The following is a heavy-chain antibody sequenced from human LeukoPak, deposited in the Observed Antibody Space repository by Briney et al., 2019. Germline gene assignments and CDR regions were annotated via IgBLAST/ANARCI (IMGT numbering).Heavy chain of an antibody. CDR2: INHSGST. Sequence: PSETLSLTCAVYGGSFSGYYWSWIRQPPGKGLEWIGEINHSGSTNYNPSLKSRVTISVDTSKNQFSLKLSSVTAADTAVYYCARDRLRTNGVWGRAGYYYYGMDVWGQGTTVTVSS. D-gene: IGHD2-8*01. CDR3: ARDRLRTNGVWGRAGYYYYGMDV. V-gene: IGHV4-34*01. CDR1: GGSFSGYY. J-gene: IGHJ6*02.